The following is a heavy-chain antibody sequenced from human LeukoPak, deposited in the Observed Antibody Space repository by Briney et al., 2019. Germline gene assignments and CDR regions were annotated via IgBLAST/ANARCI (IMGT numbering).Heavy chain of an antibody. CDR3: ARDTRYAFDI. CDR1: DESINSGGFD. V-gene: IGHV4-61*08. J-gene: IGHJ3*02. Sequence: SETLSLTCSVSDESINSGGFDWSWIRQPPGKGLEWIGYVYYSGNTNYNPSLKGRVTISLDTSKNQFSLKRRSVTAADTAVYYCARDTRYAFDIWGQGTIGTVSS. CDR2: VYYSGNT.